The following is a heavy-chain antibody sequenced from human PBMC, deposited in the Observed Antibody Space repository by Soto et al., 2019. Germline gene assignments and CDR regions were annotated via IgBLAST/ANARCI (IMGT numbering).Heavy chain of an antibody. CDR1: GFTFSSYS. CDR3: ARDNATGLYDFWSGYYTFDY. V-gene: IGHV3-21*01. J-gene: IGHJ4*02. D-gene: IGHD3-3*01. CDR2: ISSSSSYI. Sequence: GGSLRLSCAASGFTFSSYSMNWVRQAPGKGLEWVSSISSSSSYIYYADSVKGRFTISRDNAKNSLYLQMNSLRAEDTAVYYCARDNATGLYDFWSGYYTFDYWGQGTQVTVSS.